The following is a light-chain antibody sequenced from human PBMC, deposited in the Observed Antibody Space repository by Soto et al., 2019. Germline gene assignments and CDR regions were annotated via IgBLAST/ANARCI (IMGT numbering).Light chain of an antibody. CDR3: RSYAGHKTV. CDR1: SSDVGGYNY. Sequence: QSVLTQPPSASGSPGQSVTISCTGTSSDVGGYNYVSWYQQHPGKAPKLMIYEVSKRPSGVPDRFSGSKSGNTASLTVSGLQAEDEADYYCRSYAGHKTVFGTGPTVTVL. V-gene: IGLV2-8*01. J-gene: IGLJ1*01. CDR2: EVS.